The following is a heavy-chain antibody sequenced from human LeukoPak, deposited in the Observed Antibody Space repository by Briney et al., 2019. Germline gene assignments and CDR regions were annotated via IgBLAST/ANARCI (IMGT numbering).Heavy chain of an antibody. J-gene: IGHJ3*02. CDR1: GGSFSGYY. CDR2: INHSGSI. D-gene: IGHD2-15*01. V-gene: IGHV4-34*01. Sequence: SETLSLTCAVYGGSFSGYYWSWIRQPPGKGLEWIGEINHSGSINYNPSLKSRVTISVDTSKNQFSLKLSSVTAADTAVYYCARSCSGGSCYNDAFDIWGQGTMVTVSS. CDR3: ARSCSGGSCYNDAFDI.